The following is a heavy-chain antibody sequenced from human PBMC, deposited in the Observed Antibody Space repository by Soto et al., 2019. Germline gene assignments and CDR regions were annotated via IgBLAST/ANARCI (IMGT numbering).Heavy chain of an antibody. J-gene: IGHJ5*02. CDR2: ISAYNGNT. CDR3: ARRPIFGVVISHNWFDP. D-gene: IGHD3-3*02. CDR1: GYTFTSYG. V-gene: IGHV1-18*01. Sequence: ASVKVSCKASGYTFTSYGISWVRQAPGQGLEWMGWISAYNGNTNYAQKLQGRVTMTTGTSTSTAYMELRSLRSDDTAVYYCARRPIFGVVISHNWFDPWGQGTLVTVSS.